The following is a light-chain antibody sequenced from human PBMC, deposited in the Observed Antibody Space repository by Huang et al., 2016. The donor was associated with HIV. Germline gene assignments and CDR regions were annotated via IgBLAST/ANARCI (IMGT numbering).Light chain of an antibody. CDR2: AAS. J-gene: IGKJ1*01. Sequence: EIVMTQSPATLSVSPGERATLSCKDSQSIGSNLAWYQQRRGQAPRRLIYAASTRATGIPARFSGSGSGTEFTLTVSSLQSEDFAVYYCQQHNSWPRTFGQGTRV. V-gene: IGKV3-15*01. CDR3: QQHNSWPRT. CDR1: QSIGSN.